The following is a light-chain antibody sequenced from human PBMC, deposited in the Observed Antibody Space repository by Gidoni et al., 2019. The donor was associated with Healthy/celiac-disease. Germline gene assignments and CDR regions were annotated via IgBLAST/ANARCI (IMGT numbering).Light chain of an antibody. Sequence: DIQITQSQSSLSASVGHRVTITCQASQDINNYLNWYQQKPGKTPKLLIYDASNLETRVPSRFSGSGSGTDFTFNISSLQPEDIATYYCQQYDNIPLTFGPGTKVDIK. CDR1: QDINNY. V-gene: IGKV1-33*01. CDR3: QQYDNIPLT. J-gene: IGKJ3*01. CDR2: DAS.